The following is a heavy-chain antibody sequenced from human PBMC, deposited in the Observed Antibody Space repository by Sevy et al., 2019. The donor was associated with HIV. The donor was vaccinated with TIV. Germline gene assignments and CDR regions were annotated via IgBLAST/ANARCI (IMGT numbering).Heavy chain of an antibody. CDR1: GFTFSSYG. J-gene: IGHJ6*02. CDR3: EKGAINRYSSSYNGMDV. CDR2: IRYDGSNK. D-gene: IGHD6-13*01. Sequence: GGSLRLSCAASGFTFSSYGMHWVRQAPGKGLEWVAFIRYDGSNKDYADSVKGRFTISRDNSKNTLYLQMKSLRVKDTAVYYCEKGAINRYSSSYNGMDVWGQRTTLTVSS. V-gene: IGHV3-30*02.